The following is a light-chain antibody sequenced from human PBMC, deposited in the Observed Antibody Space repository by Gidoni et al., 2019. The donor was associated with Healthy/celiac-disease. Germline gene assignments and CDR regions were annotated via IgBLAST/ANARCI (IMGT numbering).Light chain of an antibody. CDR3: QQYNNWLT. CDR2: GAS. V-gene: IGKV3D-15*01. Sequence: EIVMTQSPATLSVSPGERATLSCRASQSVSSNLAWYQQKPGQAPRLLISGASTRATGIPARFSCSGSGTEFTLTISSLQSEDFAVYYCQQYNNWLTFGPGTKVDIK. J-gene: IGKJ3*01. CDR1: QSVSSN.